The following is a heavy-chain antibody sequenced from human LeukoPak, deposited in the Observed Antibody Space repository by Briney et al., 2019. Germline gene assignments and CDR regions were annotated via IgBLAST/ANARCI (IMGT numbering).Heavy chain of an antibody. CDR2: ISSSSSYI. J-gene: IGHJ4*02. CDR3: AKEYSSGWCGPLDY. Sequence: GGSLRLSCAASGFTFSSYSMNWVRQAPGKGLEWVSSISSSSSYIYYADSVKGRFTISRDNAKNSLYLQMNSLRAEDTAVYYCAKEYSSGWCGPLDYWGQGTLVTVSS. V-gene: IGHV3-21*01. CDR1: GFTFSSYS. D-gene: IGHD6-19*01.